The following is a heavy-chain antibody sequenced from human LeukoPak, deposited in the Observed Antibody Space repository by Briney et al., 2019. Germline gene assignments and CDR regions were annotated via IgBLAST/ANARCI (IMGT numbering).Heavy chain of an antibody. CDR2: ISYDGSNK. Sequence: GGSLRLSCAASGFTFSSYAMPWVRQAPGKGLEWVAVISYDGSNKYYADSVKGRFTISRDNSKNTLYLQMNSLRAEDTAVYYCAKDGEWLAHGIFDYWGQGTLVTVSS. CDR1: GFTFSSYA. CDR3: AKDGEWLAHGIFDY. V-gene: IGHV3-30-3*01. J-gene: IGHJ4*02. D-gene: IGHD6-19*01.